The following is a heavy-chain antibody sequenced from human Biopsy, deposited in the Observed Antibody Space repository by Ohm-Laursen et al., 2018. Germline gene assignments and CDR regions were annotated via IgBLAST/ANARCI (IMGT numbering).Heavy chain of an antibody. V-gene: IGHV3-33*01. CDR3: ARPTNARAGGAPFDI. CDR2: LWYYGTNK. J-gene: IGHJ3*02. CDR1: GFSFSSYG. Sequence: SLRLSCAASGFSFSSYGMHWVRQAPGKGLEWVAVLWYYGTNKYYADSVKGRFTISRDNSKNTLYLQMNSLRAEDTAMYYCARPTNARAGGAPFDIWGQGTMVTVSS. D-gene: IGHD1-1*01.